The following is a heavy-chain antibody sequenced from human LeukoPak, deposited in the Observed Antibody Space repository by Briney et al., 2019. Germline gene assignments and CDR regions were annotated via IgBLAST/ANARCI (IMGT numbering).Heavy chain of an antibody. Sequence: GSLLLSCAASGFTFSSYAMSWVRQAPGKGLEWVSAISGSGGSTYYEDSVKGRLTISRDNSKNTLYLKMNSLSAEDTAVYYCAKLVLFRAFDIWGQGTMVTVSS. D-gene: IGHD2-15*01. CDR1: GFTFSSYA. CDR3: AKLVLFRAFDI. J-gene: IGHJ3*02. CDR2: ISGSGGST. V-gene: IGHV3-23*01.